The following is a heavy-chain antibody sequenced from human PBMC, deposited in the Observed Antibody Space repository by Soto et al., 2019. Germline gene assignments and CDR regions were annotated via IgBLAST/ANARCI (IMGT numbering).Heavy chain of an antibody. D-gene: IGHD3-16*02. CDR1: GYTLTELS. CDR3: ATDTPSFAMITFGGVIVNAFDI. CDR2: FDPEDGET. Sequence: ASVKVSCKVSGYTLTELSMHWVRQAPGKGLEWMGGFDPEDGETIYAQKFQGRVTMTEDTSTDTAYMELSSLRSEDTAVYYCATDTPSFAMITFGGVIVNAFDIWGQGTMVTVS. J-gene: IGHJ3*02. V-gene: IGHV1-24*01.